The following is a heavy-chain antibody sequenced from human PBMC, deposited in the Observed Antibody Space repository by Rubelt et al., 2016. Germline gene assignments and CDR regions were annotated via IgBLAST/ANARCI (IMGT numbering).Heavy chain of an antibody. CDR1: GYTFTNFA. CDR3: ARGRGGLVDY. CDR2: ISTYNRNT. J-gene: IGHJ4*02. D-gene: IGHD2-15*01. Sequence: VKKPGASVKVSCKASGYTFTNFAMSWVRQAPGQGLEWMGWISTYNRNTNYTQKLQGRVTMTTDTSTNTAYMELRSLRSDDTAVYYCARGRGGLVDYWGQGTLVTVSA. V-gene: IGHV1-18*01.